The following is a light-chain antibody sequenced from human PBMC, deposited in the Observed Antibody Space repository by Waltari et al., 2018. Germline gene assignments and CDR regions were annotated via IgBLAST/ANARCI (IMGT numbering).Light chain of an antibody. CDR1: QNINTW. CDR3: QQYFVYPPT. J-gene: IGKJ1*01. Sequence: DIRMTQSPSTLSASVGDRVTITCRASQNINTWLAWYQQKPGKAPKFLISKASILETGVPSRFSGSGSGTDFTLTVSSLQPDDFATYYCQQYFVYPPTFGPGTKVEIK. CDR2: KAS. V-gene: IGKV1-5*03.